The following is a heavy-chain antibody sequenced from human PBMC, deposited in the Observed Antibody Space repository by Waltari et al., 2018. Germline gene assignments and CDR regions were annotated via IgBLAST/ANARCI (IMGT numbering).Heavy chain of an antibody. Sequence: QVQLVQSGAEVKKPGASVKVSCKASGYTFTSYYMHWVRQAPGQGLEWMGIINPSGGSTSYEQKFQGRVTMTRDTSTSTVYMERSSLRSEDTAVYYCAREGGNSSRGYYYYYYGMDVWGQGTTVTVSS. J-gene: IGHJ6*02. CDR1: GYTFTSYY. D-gene: IGHD2-21*02. V-gene: IGHV1-46*01. CDR2: INPSGGST. CDR3: AREGGNSSRGYYYYYYGMDV.